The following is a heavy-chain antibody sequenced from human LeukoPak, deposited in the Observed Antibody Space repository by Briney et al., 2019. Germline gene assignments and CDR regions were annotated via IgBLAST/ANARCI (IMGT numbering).Heavy chain of an antibody. D-gene: IGHD2-2*01. CDR1: GFTFDDYG. V-gene: IGHV3-20*04. J-gene: IGHJ5*02. CDR3: ARVQLGGGWFDP. CDR2: INWNGGSK. Sequence: PGGSLRLSCAASGFTFDDYGMSWGRPAPGKGLERVSGINWNGGSKGYADSVKGRFTISRDNAKNSLYLQMNSLRAEDTALYYCARVQLGGGWFDPWGQGTLVTVSS.